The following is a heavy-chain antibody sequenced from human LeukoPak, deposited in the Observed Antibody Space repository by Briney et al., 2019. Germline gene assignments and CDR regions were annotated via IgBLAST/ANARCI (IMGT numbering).Heavy chain of an antibody. CDR3: TREAGATDY. D-gene: IGHD1-26*01. V-gene: IGHV3-66*01. CDR1: GLTVSSNY. J-gene: IGHJ4*02. Sequence: GGPLRLSCAVSGLTVSSNYMSWVRQAPGKGLEWVSIIYSDGSTYYADSVRGRFTISRDNSKNMLYLQMNSLRAEDTALYYCTREAGATDYWGQGTLVTVSS. CDR2: IYSDGST.